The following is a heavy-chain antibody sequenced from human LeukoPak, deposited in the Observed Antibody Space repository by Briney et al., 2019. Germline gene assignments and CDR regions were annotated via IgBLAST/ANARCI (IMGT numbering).Heavy chain of an antibody. D-gene: IGHD6-13*01. CDR3: ATPAYIAAAGTFTSGGMDV. CDR2: INPSGGST. CDR1: GYTFTSYY. Sequence: ASVKVSCKASGYTFTSYYMHWVRQAPGQGLEWMGIINPSGGSTSYAQKFQGRVTMTRDTSTSTVYMELSSLRSEDTAVYYCATPAYIAAAGTFTSGGMDVWGQGTTVTVPS. V-gene: IGHV1-46*01. J-gene: IGHJ6*02.